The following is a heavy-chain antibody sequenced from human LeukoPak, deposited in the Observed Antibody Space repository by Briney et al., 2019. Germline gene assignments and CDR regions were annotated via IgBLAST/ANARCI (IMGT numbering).Heavy chain of an antibody. D-gene: IGHD3-16*01. CDR1: GFTFSSYA. CDR3: ARDLSYVWGYFDY. J-gene: IGHJ4*02. CDR2: ISYDGSNK. Sequence: GGSLRLSCAASGFTFSSYAMHWVRQAPGKGLEWVAVISYDGSNKYYADSVKGRFTISRDNSKNTLYLQMNSLRAEDTAVYYCARDLSYVWGYFDYWGQGTLVTVSS. V-gene: IGHV3-30*04.